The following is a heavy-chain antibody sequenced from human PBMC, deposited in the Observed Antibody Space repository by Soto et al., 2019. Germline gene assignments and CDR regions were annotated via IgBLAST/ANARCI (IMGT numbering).Heavy chain of an antibody. CDR1: GYTFTSYG. CDR2: ISAYNGNT. CDR3: ARDPQWFGELSQKYYFDY. V-gene: IGHV1-18*04. J-gene: IGHJ4*02. Sequence: GASVKVSCKASGYTFTSYGISWVRQAPGQGLEWIGWISAYNGNTNYAQKLQGRVTMTTDTSTSTAYMELRSLRSDDTAVYYCARDPQWFGELSQKYYFDYWGQGTLVTVSS. D-gene: IGHD3-10*01.